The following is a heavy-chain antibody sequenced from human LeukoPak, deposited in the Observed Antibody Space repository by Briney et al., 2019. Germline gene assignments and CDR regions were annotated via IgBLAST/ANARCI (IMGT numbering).Heavy chain of an antibody. CDR1: GGCSSSSSYY. CDR2: IYSSGST. D-gene: IGHD3-10*01. CDR3: ARRGGSGRSFDY. V-gene: IGHV4-39*01. Sequence: SETLSLTCTVAGGCSSSSSYYWGWIRHPPGKGLEWIGSIYSSGSTYYNPSLKSRVTISVDTSRNQFSLNLSSVPASDTAVYYCARRGGSGRSFDYWGQGILVTVSS. J-gene: IGHJ4*02.